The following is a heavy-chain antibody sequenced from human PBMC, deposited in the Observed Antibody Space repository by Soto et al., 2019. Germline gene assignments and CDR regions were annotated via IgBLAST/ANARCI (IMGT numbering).Heavy chain of an antibody. CDR2: ISSSSSYI. CDR3: ARDQDVYGSYFDY. J-gene: IGHJ4*02. V-gene: IGHV3-21*01. D-gene: IGHD4-17*01. Sequence: EVQLVESGGGLVKPGGSLRLSCAASGFTFSSYSMNWVRQAPGKGLEWVSSISSSSSYIYYADSVKGRFTISRDNAKNSLYLQMNSLRAEDTAVYYCARDQDVYGSYFDYWGQGTLVTVSS. CDR1: GFTFSSYS.